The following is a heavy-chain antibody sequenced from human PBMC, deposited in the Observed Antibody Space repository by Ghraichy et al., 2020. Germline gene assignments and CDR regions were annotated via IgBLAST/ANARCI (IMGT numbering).Heavy chain of an antibody. CDR1: GFTFSTYA. Sequence: GGSLRLSCAASGFTFSTYAVHWVRQAPGKGLEWVTIISYDGRYKYYADSVKGRFTISRDNSENTLYLQMNSLRAEDTAVYYCATGDSYDSSAYYYYFDSWGQGTLVTVSS. D-gene: IGHD3-22*01. J-gene: IGHJ4*02. V-gene: IGHV3-30-3*02. CDR3: ATGDSYDSSAYYYYFDS. CDR2: ISYDGRYK.